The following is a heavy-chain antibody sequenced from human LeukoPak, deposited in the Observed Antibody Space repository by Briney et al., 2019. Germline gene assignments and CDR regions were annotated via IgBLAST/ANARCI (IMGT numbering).Heavy chain of an antibody. CDR1: GGSISSSSYY. CDR3: ARADYYDSSGYHPSFDY. J-gene: IGHJ4*02. D-gene: IGHD3-22*01. V-gene: IGHV4-39*07. CDR2: IYTSGSI. Sequence: ASETLSLTCTVSGGSISSSSYYWGWIRQPPGKGLEWIGRIYTSGSINYNPSLKSRVTISVDTSKNQFSLKLSSVTAADTAVYYCARADYYDSSGYHPSFDYWGQGTLVTVSS.